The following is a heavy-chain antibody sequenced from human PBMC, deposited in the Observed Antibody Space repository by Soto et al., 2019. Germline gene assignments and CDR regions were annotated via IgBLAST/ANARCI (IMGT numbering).Heavy chain of an antibody. CDR3: ARAGYCSGGSCYSGDYFDS. CDR2: INAGNGNT. V-gene: IGHV1-3*01. CDR1: GYTFTSYA. D-gene: IGHD2-15*01. Sequence: GASVNASCKASGYTFTSYAMHWVRQAPGQRLEWMGWINAGNGNTKYSQKFQGRVTITRDTSASTAYMELSSLRSEDTAVYYCARAGYCSGGSCYSGDYFDSWGQGTLVTVSS. J-gene: IGHJ4*02.